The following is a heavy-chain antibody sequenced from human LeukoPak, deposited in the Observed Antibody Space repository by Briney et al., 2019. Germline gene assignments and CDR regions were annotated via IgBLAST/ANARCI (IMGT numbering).Heavy chain of an antibody. CDR2: IYPSGTT. CDR3: ARRPESPITGFDF. Sequence: KPSETLSLTCAVSGYSVSSAYYWAWIRPPPGAGLEWIGSIYPSGTTYYKSSLRSRLIISMDPSKNQLSLRLSFVTAADTAIYYCARRPESPITGFDFWGQGALVAVSS. D-gene: IGHD1-14*01. J-gene: IGHJ4*02. CDR1: GYSVSSAYY. V-gene: IGHV4-38-2*01.